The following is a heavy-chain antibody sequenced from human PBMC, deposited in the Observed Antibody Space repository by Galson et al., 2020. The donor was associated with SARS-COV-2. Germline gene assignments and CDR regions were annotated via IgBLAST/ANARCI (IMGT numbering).Heavy chain of an antibody. CDR3: AQAYEKLSLFLGAEYFQH. J-gene: IGHJ1*01. CDR1: GFTFSSHA. CDR2: IYSGGST. V-gene: IGHV3-23*03. Sequence: GESLKISCAASGFTFSSHAMSWVRQAPGKGLEWVSVIYSGGSTYYADSVKGRFTISRDNSKNTLYLQMNSLRAEDTAVYYCAQAYEKLSLFLGAEYFQHWGQGTLVTVSS. D-gene: IGHD3-16*02.